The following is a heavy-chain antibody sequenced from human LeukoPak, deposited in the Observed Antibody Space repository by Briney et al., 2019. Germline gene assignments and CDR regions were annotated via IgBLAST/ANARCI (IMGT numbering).Heavy chain of an antibody. J-gene: IGHJ4*02. CDR1: GFTFSNYA. D-gene: IGHD3-9*01. Sequence: GSLSLSCAASGFTFSNYAMSWVRPAPGKGLEWVSAITGSGGNTYYADSVKGRFTISRDNSKNTVFLQMNSLRAEDTAVYYCAKWGDYYVLTGYYVSDYWGQGTLVTVSS. CDR3: AKWGDYYVLTGYYVSDY. V-gene: IGHV3-23*01. CDR2: ITGSGGNT.